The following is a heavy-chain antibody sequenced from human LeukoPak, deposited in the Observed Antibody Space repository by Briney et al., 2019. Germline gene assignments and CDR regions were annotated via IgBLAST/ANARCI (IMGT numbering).Heavy chain of an antibody. Sequence: SQTLSLTCTVSGGSISNGSYYWSWIRQPAGKGLEWIGRIYTSGSTNYNPSLKSRVTISVDTSKNQFSLKLSSVTAADTAVYYCARCRTMVRGGFDYWGQGTLVTVSS. CDR3: ARCRTMVRGGFDY. V-gene: IGHV4-61*02. J-gene: IGHJ4*02. CDR1: GGSISNGSYY. D-gene: IGHD3-10*01. CDR2: IYTSGST.